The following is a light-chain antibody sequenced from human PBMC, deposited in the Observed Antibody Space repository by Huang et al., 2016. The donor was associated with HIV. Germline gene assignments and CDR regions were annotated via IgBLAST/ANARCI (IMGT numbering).Light chain of an antibody. CDR1: QSVSVN. V-gene: IGKV3-15*01. J-gene: IGKJ1*01. CDR2: SAA. Sequence: EIVMTQSPATLSVTPGEGATPACRATQSVSVNLAWYQQKPGQAPRLLIQSAATRATGIPVRFSGGGSGTEFTLTISRLQSEDSAVYYCQQYNNGPPWTFGQGTKVEIK. CDR3: QQYNNGPPWT.